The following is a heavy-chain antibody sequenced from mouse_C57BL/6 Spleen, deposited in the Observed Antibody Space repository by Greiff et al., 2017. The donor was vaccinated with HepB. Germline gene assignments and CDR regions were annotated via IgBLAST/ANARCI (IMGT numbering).Heavy chain of an antibody. Sequence: QVQLQQPGAELVMPGASVKLSCKASGYTFTSYWMHWVKQRPGQGLEWIGDIDPSDSYTNYNQKFKGKSTLTVGKSSSTTYLQLSSLTSEDSAVYYCARRGLRGGWIDVWGKGTTVTVSS. CDR3: ARRGLRGGWIDV. J-gene: IGHJ1*03. D-gene: IGHD2-4*01. CDR1: GYTFTSYW. V-gene: IGHV1-69*01. CDR2: IDPSDSYT.